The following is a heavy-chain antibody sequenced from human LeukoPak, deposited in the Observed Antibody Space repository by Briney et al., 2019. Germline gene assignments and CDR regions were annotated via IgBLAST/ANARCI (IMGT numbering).Heavy chain of an antibody. D-gene: IGHD3-16*01. V-gene: IGHV3-15*01. CDR2: IKSKTDGGTT. CDR3: TTGSSVTTLGDY. J-gene: IGHJ4*02. Sequence: GGSLRLSCAASGFTFSNAWVSWVRQAPGKGLEWVGRIKSKTDGGTTDYAAPVKGRFTISRDDSKNTLYLQMNSLKTEDTAVYYCTTGSSVTTLGDYWGQGTLVTVSS. CDR1: GFTFSNAW.